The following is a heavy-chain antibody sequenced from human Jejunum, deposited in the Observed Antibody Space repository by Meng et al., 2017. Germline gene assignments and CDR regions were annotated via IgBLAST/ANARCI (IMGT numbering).Heavy chain of an antibody. CDR3: ARAIRERYFDS. D-gene: IGHD1-14*01. J-gene: IGHJ4*02. CDR1: GVSSTAPFY. CDR2: VWPSGAT. Sequence: LPESGPGLVKPSGTLSLTCTVVGVSSTAPFYWTWIRQAPGKGLEWIGEVWPSGATYYNPSVSSRITISIDTANNQFSLEVAFLTAADTAVYYCARAIRERYFDSWGQGTLVTVSS. V-gene: IGHV4-4*08.